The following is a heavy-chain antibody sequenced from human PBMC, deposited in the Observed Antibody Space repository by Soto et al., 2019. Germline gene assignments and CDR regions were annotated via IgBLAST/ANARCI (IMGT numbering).Heavy chain of an antibody. CDR3: ARDYGGNGYYYGMDV. CDR1: GFTFSSYG. J-gene: IGHJ6*02. CDR2: IWYDGSNK. D-gene: IGHD4-17*01. Sequence: GGSLRLSCAASGFTFSSYGMHWVRQAPGKGLEWVAVIWYDGSNKYYADSVKGRFTISRDNSKNTLYLQMNSLRAEDTAVYYCARDYGGNGYYYGMDVWGQGTTVTVS. V-gene: IGHV3-33*01.